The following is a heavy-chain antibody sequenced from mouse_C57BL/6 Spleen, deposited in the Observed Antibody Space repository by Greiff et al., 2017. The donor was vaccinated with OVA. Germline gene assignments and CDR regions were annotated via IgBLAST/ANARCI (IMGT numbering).Heavy chain of an antibody. V-gene: IGHV1-82*01. CDR2: IYPGDGDT. D-gene: IGHD4-1*01. CDR1: GYAFSSSW. J-gene: IGHJ1*03. Sequence: VQLKQSGPELVKPGASVKISCKASGYAFSSSWMNWVKQRPGKGLEWIGRIYPGDGDTNYNGKFKGKATLTADKSSSTAYMQLSSLTSEDSAVYVCARVTGKGWYFDVWGTGTTVTVSS. CDR3: ARVTGKGWYFDV.